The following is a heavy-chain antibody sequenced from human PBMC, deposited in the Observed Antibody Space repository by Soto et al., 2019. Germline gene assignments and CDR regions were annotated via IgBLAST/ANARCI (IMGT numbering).Heavy chain of an antibody. J-gene: IGHJ4*02. CDR1: GERFTTYG. CDR3: ARWAGQVRDYGGPFDY. V-gene: IGHV1-18*04. D-gene: IGHD4-17*01. Sequence: ASVKVSCKASGERFTTYGISWVRQAPGQGLEWMGWISTYKTNTNYAPKFQGRLLLTTDTSTTTAHMELRSLRPDDTAVYYCARWAGQVRDYGGPFDYRGQGTLVTVSS. CDR2: ISTYKTNT.